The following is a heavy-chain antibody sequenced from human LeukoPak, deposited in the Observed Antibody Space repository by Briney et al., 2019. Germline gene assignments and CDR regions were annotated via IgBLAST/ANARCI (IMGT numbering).Heavy chain of an antibody. CDR1: DYTYTSYG. V-gene: IGHV1-18*01. CDR2: ISGYNGNT. J-gene: IGHJ5*02. CDR3: ARDGTPGTTFRFDP. D-gene: IGHD1-1*01. Sequence: ASVKVSCKASDYTYTSYGISWVRQAPGQGLEWMEWISGYNGNTNYAQKFQARVTMTTDTSTTTAYMELRSLRSDDTAVYYCARDGTPGTTFRFDPWGQGTLVIVSS.